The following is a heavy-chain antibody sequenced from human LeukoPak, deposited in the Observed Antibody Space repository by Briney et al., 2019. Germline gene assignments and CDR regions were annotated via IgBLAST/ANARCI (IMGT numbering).Heavy chain of an antibody. CDR1: GYTFSSYY. Sequence: ASVKVSCKASGYTFSSYYMHWVRQAPGQGLEWMGIINPSGGSTSYAQKFQGRVTMTRDTSTSTVYMELSSLRSEDTAVYYCARERPAIAARSSNWFDPWGQGTLVTVSS. D-gene: IGHD6-6*01. CDR2: INPSGGST. J-gene: IGHJ5*02. CDR3: ARERPAIAARSSNWFDP. V-gene: IGHV1-46*01.